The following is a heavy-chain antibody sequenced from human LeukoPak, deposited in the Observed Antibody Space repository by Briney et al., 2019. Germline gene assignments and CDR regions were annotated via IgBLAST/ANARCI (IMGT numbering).Heavy chain of an antibody. J-gene: IGHJ4*02. V-gene: IGHV4-59*01. CDR3: ARYDRSGYSLEL. CDR1: GGPISNYY. CDR2: IYYTGTT. Sequence: SETLSLTCTVSGGPISNYYWSWIRQPPGKGLEWIGYIYYTGTTKSNPSLKSRVTTSIDTSKNQLSLKLSSVTAADTAVYYCARYDRSGYSLELWGQGTLVTVSS. D-gene: IGHD3-22*01.